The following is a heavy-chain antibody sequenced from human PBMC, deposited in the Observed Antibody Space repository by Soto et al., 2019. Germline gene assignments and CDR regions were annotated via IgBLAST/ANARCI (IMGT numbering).Heavy chain of an antibody. V-gene: IGHV3-23*01. CDR2: FRESGGTT. D-gene: IGHD2-2*01. J-gene: IGHJ4*01. CDR3: AKDSHWAIISPPHDY. CDR1: GFGFTFSTSA. Sequence: GGSLRLSCAAPGFGFTFSTSAMSWVRQAPGKGLEWVSTFRESGGTTHYANSVKGRFTISRDTSKNMLYLQMNSLRAEDTAIYYCAKDSHWAIISPPHDYSGHGTLVTVSS.